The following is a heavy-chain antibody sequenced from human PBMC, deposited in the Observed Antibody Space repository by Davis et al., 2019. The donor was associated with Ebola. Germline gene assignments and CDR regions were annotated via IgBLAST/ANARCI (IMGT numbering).Heavy chain of an antibody. V-gene: IGHV1-46*01. CDR1: GYTFTSYY. CDR3: AREYGDYGSLYYYGMDV. J-gene: IGHJ6*02. D-gene: IGHD4-17*01. CDR2: INPSGGNT. Sequence: ASVKVSCKASGYTFTSYYMHWVRQAPGQGLEWMGIINPSGGNTNYAQKLQGRVTMTTDTSTSTAYMELRSLRSDDTAVYYCAREYGDYGSLYYYGMDVWGQGTTVTVSS.